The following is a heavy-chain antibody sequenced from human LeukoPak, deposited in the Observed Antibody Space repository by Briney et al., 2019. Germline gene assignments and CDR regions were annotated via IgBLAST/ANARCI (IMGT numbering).Heavy chain of an antibody. CDR1: GGSISSYY. J-gene: IGHJ4*02. CDR3: ARDDRCSGGSCHPGDY. V-gene: IGHV4-4*07. Sequence: SETLSLTCTVSGGSISSYYWSWIRQPAGKGLEWIGRIYTSGSTNYNPSLKSRVIMSVDTSKNQFSLKLSSVTAADTAVYYCARDDRCSGGSCHPGDYWGQGTLVTVSS. D-gene: IGHD2-15*01. CDR2: IYTSGST.